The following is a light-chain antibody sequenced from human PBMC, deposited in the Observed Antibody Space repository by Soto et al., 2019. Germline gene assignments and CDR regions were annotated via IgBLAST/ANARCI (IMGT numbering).Light chain of an antibody. CDR2: DAS. V-gene: IGKV1-33*01. Sequence: DIQITQSPCSLSASVANRVTITCQASQNINNYLNWYQQQPGRAPKLLIYDASNLEAGVPSRFRGSGSGTDSTFTISRLKHEDTATYYCQQYENLPTFGQGTRLEIK. J-gene: IGKJ5*01. CDR3: QQYENLPT. CDR1: QNINNY.